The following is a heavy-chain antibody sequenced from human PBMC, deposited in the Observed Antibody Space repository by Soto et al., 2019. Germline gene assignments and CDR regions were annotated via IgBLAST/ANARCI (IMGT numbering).Heavy chain of an antibody. D-gene: IGHD3-3*01. V-gene: IGHV3-21*01. CDR1: GFTFSSYS. J-gene: IGHJ4*02. CDR3: ATSPRFLEWLSDY. Sequence: EVQLVESGGGLVKPGGSLRLSCAASGFTFSSYSMNWVRQAPGKGLEWVSSISSSSSYIYYADSVKGRFTISRDNAKNSLYLHMNSLRAEDTAVYYCATSPRFLEWLSDYWGQGTLVTVSS. CDR2: ISSSSSYI.